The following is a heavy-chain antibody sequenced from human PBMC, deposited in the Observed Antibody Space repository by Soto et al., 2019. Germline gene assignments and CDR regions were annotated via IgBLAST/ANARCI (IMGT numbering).Heavy chain of an antibody. J-gene: IGHJ6*02. Sequence: QSQTLSLTCAISGDSVSSNSAAWNWIRQSPSRGLEWLGRTYYRSKGYNAYAVSVKSRITINPDTSKNQFSLQLNSVTPEDTAVYYSARALPLDPAGTYYYGMDVGGQGTTVTVS. V-gene: IGHV6-1*01. CDR2: TYYRSKGYN. CDR1: GDSVSSNSAA. CDR3: ARALPLDPAGTYYYGMDV.